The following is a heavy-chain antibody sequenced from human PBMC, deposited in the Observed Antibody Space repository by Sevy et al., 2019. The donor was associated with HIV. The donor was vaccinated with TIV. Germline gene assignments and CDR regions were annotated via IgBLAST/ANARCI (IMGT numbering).Heavy chain of an antibody. J-gene: IGHJ6*02. D-gene: IGHD3-22*01. CDR1: GFTFSRYA. V-gene: IGHV3-23*01. CDR2: ISGSEGST. CDR3: AKGDRTFYGMDV. Sequence: GGSLRLSCAASGFTFSRYAMNWVRQAPGKGLEWVSAISGSEGSTYYADSVEGRFTISRDNSKNPLFLQMNSLRVEDTALYYCAKGDRTFYGMDVWGQGTTVTVSS.